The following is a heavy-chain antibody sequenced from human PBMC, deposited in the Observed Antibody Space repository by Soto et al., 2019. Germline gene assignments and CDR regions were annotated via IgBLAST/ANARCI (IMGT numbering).Heavy chain of an antibody. J-gene: IGHJ4*02. CDR1: GGSISTYY. V-gene: IGHV4-59*01. Sequence: SETLSLTCTVSGGSISTYYWTWIRQPPGKGLEWIGYIYSSGSTKYNPSLKSRVTISVDTSKNQFSLKLSSVTAADTAVYYCARITRSPNSGYFDFWGQGPLVTVS. D-gene: IGHD7-27*01. CDR2: IYSSGST. CDR3: ARITRSPNSGYFDF.